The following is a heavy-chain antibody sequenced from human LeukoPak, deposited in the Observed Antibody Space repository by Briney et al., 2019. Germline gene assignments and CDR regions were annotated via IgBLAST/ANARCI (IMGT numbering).Heavy chain of an antibody. D-gene: IGHD1-26*01. CDR1: GFTFSSYA. J-gene: IGHJ4*02. CDR3: ANKGGIY. Sequence: PGGSLRLSCAASGFTFSSYAMHWVRQAPGKGLEWGAVISYDGSNKYYADSVKGRFTISRDNSKNTLYLQMNSLRAEDTAVYYCANKGGIYWGQGTLVTVSS. V-gene: IGHV3-30*04. CDR2: ISYDGSNK.